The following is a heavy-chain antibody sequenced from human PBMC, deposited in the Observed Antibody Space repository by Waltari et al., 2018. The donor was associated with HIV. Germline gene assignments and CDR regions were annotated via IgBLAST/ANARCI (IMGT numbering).Heavy chain of an antibody. J-gene: IGHJ4*02. V-gene: IGHV4-31*03. CDR3: ARGSAYCSGGSCYLVGYFDY. CDR1: GGSINNGGYY. Sequence: QVQLQESGPGLVKPSQTLSLTCTVSGGSINNGGYYWSWIRQHPGKGLEWIGYIYYSGSTYYDPSLMWRVTISVDRSKNQFSLKLSSVTAADTAVYYCARGSAYCSGGSCYLVGYFDYWGQGTLVTVSS. CDR2: IYYSGST. D-gene: IGHD2-15*01.